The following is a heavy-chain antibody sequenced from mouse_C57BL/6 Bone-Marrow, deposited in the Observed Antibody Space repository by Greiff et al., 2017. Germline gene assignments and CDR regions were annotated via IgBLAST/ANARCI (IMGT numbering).Heavy chain of an antibody. V-gene: IGHV1-85*01. J-gene: IGHJ1*03. CDR2: IYPRDGST. D-gene: IGHD1-1*01. Sequence: VQLQQSGPELVKPGASVKLSCKASGYTFTSYDINWVKQRPGQGLEWIGWIYPRDGSTKYNEKLKGKANLTVDNSSSTAYMESHSPTSEDSAVYFCARLEFDGSSRDGYFDFWDTGPTVTVSS. CDR1: GYTFTSYD. CDR3: ARLEFDGSSRDGYFDF.